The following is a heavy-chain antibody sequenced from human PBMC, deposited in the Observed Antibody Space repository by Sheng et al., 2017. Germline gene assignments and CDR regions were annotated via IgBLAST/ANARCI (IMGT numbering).Heavy chain of an antibody. CDR3: TTDLVGASPRDY. Sequence: EVQLVESGGGLVKPGGSLRLSCAASGFTFSNAWMSWVRQAPGKGLEWVGRIKSKTDGGTTDYAAPVKGRFTISRDDSKNTLYLQMNSLKTEDTAVYYCTTDLVGASPRDYWGQGTLVTVSS. CDR2: IKSKTDGGTT. CDR1: GFTFSNAW. D-gene: IGHD1-26*01. J-gene: IGHJ4*02. V-gene: IGHV3-15*01.